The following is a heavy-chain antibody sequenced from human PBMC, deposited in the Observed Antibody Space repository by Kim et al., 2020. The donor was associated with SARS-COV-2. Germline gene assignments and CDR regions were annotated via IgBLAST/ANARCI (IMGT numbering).Heavy chain of an antibody. CDR3: TRDARRERYSGSYWSYYFDY. CDR1: GFTFGDYA. D-gene: IGHD1-26*01. Sequence: GGSLRLSCTASGFTFGDYAMSWFRQAPGKGLEWVGFIRSKAYGGTTEYAASVKGRFTISRDDSKSIAYLQMNSLKTEDTAVYYCTRDARRERYSGSYWSYYFDYWGQGTLVTVSS. V-gene: IGHV3-49*03. CDR2: IRSKAYGGTT. J-gene: IGHJ4*02.